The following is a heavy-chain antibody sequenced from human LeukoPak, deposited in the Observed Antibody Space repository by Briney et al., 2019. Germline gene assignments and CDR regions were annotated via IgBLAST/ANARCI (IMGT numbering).Heavy chain of an antibody. V-gene: IGHV3-64D*09. CDR1: GFTFSSYA. D-gene: IGHD6-13*01. Sequence: GGSLRLSCSASGFTFSSYAMHWVRQAPGKGLEYVSAISSSGGRTYYADSVGGRFTISRDNSKNTLYLQMSSLRAEDTAVYYCVKGRYSNSWYSSDYWGQGTLVTVSS. CDR3: VKGRYSNSWYSSDY. CDR2: ISSSGGRT. J-gene: IGHJ4*02.